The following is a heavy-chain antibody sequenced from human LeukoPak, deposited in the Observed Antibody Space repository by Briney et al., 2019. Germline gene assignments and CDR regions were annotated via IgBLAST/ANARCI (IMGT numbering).Heavy chain of an antibody. CDR3: ARGITRRRTFDI. Sequence: SETLSLTCTVSGGSINSGDYYWNWIRQPPGKGLEWIGYIYYSGSTYYNPSLKSRVTISVDTSKNQFSLKMSSVTAAETAVYYCARGITRRRTFDIWGQGTMVTVSS. CDR2: IYYSGST. D-gene: IGHD3-10*01. V-gene: IGHV4-30-4*01. J-gene: IGHJ3*02. CDR1: GGSINSGDYY.